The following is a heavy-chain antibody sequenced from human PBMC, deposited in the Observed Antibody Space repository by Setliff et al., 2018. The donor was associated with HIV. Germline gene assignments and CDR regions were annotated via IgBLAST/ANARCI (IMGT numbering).Heavy chain of an antibody. CDR3: VRDQLRWPERWDFDF. Sequence: GGSLRLSCAASGFVFTDHSLHWVRQAPGEGLEWTSYISATGTTVSYADSVRGRFTISRDSVRNEVYLQMKSLRVDDTALYYCVRDQLRWPERWDFDFWGQGTLVTVSS. D-gene: IGHD1-26*01. J-gene: IGHJ4*02. CDR2: ISATGTTV. CDR1: GFVFTDHS. V-gene: IGHV3-48*01.